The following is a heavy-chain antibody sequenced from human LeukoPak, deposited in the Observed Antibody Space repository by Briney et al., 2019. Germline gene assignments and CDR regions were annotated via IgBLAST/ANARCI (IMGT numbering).Heavy chain of an antibody. CDR1: GYTFTSYG. J-gene: IGHJ3*02. CDR3: ARKSDLRTIREDDALDI. D-gene: IGHD1-26*01. Sequence: GASVKVSCKASGYTFTSYGVSWVRQAPGQGLEWLGWISPYNGNTNYAQKVQGRVTMTTDTSSSTAYMELRSLISDDTAVYYCARKSDLRTIREDDALDIWGQGTKVTVSS. V-gene: IGHV1-18*01. CDR2: ISPYNGNT.